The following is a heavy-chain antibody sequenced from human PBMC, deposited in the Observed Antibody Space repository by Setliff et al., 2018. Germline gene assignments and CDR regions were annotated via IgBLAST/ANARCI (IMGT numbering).Heavy chain of an antibody. CDR2: ISGSGGST. CDR1: GFTFNNYA. D-gene: IGHD3-22*01. Sequence: GGSLSLSCASSGFTFNNYAMIWVRQAPGKGLEWVSSISGSGGSTYYADSVRGRFTISRDSSKNTLYLQMNRLRAEDTAVYHCAKGFPYNYESRGYYYSSDVFDIWGQGTMVTVSS. CDR3: AKGFPYNYESRGYYYSSDVFDI. V-gene: IGHV3-23*01. J-gene: IGHJ3*02.